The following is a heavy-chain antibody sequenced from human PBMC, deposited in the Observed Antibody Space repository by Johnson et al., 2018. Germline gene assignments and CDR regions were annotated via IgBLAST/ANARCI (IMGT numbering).Heavy chain of an antibody. D-gene: IGHD6-19*01. J-gene: IGHJ3*02. V-gene: IGHV4-39*01. Sequence: QVQLQESGPGLVKPSETLSLTCTVSGGSISSSSYYWGWIRQPPGKGLEWIGSIYYSGSTYYNPSLKSRVTISVDTSKNQFSLKLSSVTAEDTAVYYCARRLSAVAGKGDDAFDIWGQGTMVTVSS. CDR3: ARRLSAVAGKGDDAFDI. CDR1: GGSISSSSYY. CDR2: IYYSGST.